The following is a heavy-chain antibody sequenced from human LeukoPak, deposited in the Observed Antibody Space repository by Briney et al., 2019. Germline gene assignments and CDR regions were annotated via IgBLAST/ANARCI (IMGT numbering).Heavy chain of an antibody. D-gene: IGHD2-15*01. CDR1: GYTFTDYR. J-gene: IGHJ3*02. V-gene: IGHV1-2*02. CDR2: INPNSGGT. Sequence: ASVKVSCKASGYTFTDYRMHWVRQAPGQGLEWMGWINPNSGGTNYAPKLQGRVTMTRDTSISTAYMELSRLRSDDTAVYYCAKVEDDDAFDIWGQGTMVTVSS. CDR3: AKVEDDDAFDI.